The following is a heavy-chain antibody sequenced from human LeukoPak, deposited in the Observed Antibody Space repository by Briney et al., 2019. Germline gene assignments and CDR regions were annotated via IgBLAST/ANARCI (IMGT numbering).Heavy chain of an antibody. CDR2: MNPNRGNT. J-gene: IGHJ4*02. CDR3: ARDRRPYYFDY. V-gene: IGHV1-8*03. Sequence: ASVKVSCTASGYTFTSYDINWVRQATGQELERMGWMNPNRGNTGYAQKFQGRVTITRNSSISTAYMELSSLRSEDTAVYYCARDRRPYYFDYWGQGTLVTVSS. CDR1: GYTFTSYD.